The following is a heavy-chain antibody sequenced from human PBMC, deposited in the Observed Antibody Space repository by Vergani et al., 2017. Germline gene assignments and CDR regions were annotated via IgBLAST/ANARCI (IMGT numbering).Heavy chain of an antibody. CDR1: GFTFSTYS. J-gene: IGHJ4*02. D-gene: IGHD6-6*01. CDR3: ARRDSSSPALDY. V-gene: IGHV3-21*01. Sequence: EVQLVESGGGLVKPGGSLRLSCAASGFTFSTYSMNWVRQAPGKGLEWVSTINSRSNYIHYADSVKGRFIISRDNGNNSVYLQMNGLRAGDTAVYYCARRDSSSPALDYWGQGTLVTVSS. CDR2: INSRSNYI.